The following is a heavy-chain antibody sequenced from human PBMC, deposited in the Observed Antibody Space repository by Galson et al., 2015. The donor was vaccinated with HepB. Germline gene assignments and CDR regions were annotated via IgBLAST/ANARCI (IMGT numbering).Heavy chain of an antibody. CDR1: GGSFSGYY. J-gene: IGHJ5*02. D-gene: IGHD3-3*01. V-gene: IGHV4-34*01. CDR2: INHSGST. CDR3: ARCYLLYDFWSGYHGGWFDP. Sequence: ETLSLTCAVYGGSFSGYYWSWIRQPPGKGLEWIGEINHSGSTNYNPSLKSRVTISVDTSKNQFSLKLSSVTAADTAVYYCARCYLLYDFWSGYHGGWFDPWGQGTLVTVSS.